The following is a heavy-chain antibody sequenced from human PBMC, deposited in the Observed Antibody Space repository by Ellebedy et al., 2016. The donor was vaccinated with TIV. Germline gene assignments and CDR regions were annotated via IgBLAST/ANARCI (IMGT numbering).Heavy chain of an antibody. CDR3: ARGIFIAARLEAYYYYYMDV. D-gene: IGHD6-6*01. J-gene: IGHJ6*03. V-gene: IGHV4-4*07. Sequence: SETLSLXCTASGGSISSYYWSWIRQPAGKGLEWIGRIYTSGSTNYNPSLKSRVTMSVDTSKNQFSLKLSSVTAADTAVYYCARGIFIAARLEAYYYYYMDVWGKGTTVTVSS. CDR1: GGSISSYY. CDR2: IYTSGST.